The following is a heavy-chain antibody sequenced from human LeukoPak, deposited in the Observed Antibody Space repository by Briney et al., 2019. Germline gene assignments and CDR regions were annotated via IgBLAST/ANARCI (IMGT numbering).Heavy chain of an antibody. V-gene: IGHV3-74*01. D-gene: IGHD3-10*01. CDR2: INPDGSVT. J-gene: IGHJ4*02. CDR1: GFTFSSDW. CDR3: ARDSGSGSYSGY. Sequence: GGSLRLSCAASGFTFSSDWMHWVRQGPGKGLVWVSRINPDGSVTSHADSVRGRFTISRDNAKNTLYLQMNSLRAEDTAVYYCARDSGSGSYSGYWGPGTLVTVSS.